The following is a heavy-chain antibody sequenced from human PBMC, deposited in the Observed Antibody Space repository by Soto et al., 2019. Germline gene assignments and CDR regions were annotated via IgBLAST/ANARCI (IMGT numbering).Heavy chain of an antibody. CDR3: ATLPPRIELRVLPIPT. Sequence: PSETLSLTCAVSGGSISSTNWWTWVRQSPGKRLEWIGEIYHSGSTNYNPSLRGRVTMSVDKSNNQFSLKMTYVTAADTAVYYCATLPPRIELRVLPIPTLGQGTLVTVS. V-gene: IGHV4-4*02. D-gene: IGHD2-2*02. CDR2: IYHSGST. CDR1: GGSISSTNW. J-gene: IGHJ5*02.